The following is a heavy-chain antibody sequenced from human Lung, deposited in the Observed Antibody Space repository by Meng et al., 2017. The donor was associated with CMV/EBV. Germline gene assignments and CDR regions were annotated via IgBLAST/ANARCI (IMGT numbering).Heavy chain of an antibody. D-gene: IGHD3-10*01. V-gene: IGHV4-39*07. CDR3: AREEYYYGSGRDY. CDR1: AGSISSSSYY. J-gene: IGHJ4*02. CDR2: IYYSGST. Sequence: SETLSLTCTVSAGSISSSSYYWGWIRQPPGKGLEWIGRIYYSGSTDYNPSLKSRVTISVDTSKNQFSLKLSSVSAADTAVYYCAREEYYYGSGRDYWGQGTLVTVSS.